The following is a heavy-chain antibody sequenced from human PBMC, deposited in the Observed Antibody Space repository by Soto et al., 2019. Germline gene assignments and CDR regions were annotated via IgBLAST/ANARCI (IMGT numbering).Heavy chain of an antibody. V-gene: IGHV3-23*01. J-gene: IGHJ4*02. CDR2: ISGSGGST. CDR1: EGNFRNHG. CDR3: AKASGTYYPYFDY. Sequence: ASEGNFRNHGMSWVRQAPGKGLEWVSAISGSGGSTYYADSVKGRFTISRDNSKNTLYLQMNSLRAEDTAVYYCAKASGTYYPYFDYWGQGTLVTVSS. D-gene: IGHD1-26*01.